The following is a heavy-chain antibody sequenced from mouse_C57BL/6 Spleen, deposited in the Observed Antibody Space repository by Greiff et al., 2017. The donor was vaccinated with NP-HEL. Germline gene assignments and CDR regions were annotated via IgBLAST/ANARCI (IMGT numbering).Heavy chain of an antibody. J-gene: IGHJ2*01. V-gene: IGHV1-50*01. CDR1: GYTFTSYW. CDR3: ARGYGIPYYFDY. Sequence: QVQLQQPGAELVKPGASVKLSCKASGYTFTSYWMQWVKQRPGQGLEWIGEIDPSDSYTNYNQKFKGKATLTVDTSSSTAYMQLSSLTSEDSAVYYCARGYGIPYYFDYWGQGTTLTVSS. D-gene: IGHD2-10*02. CDR2: IDPSDSYT.